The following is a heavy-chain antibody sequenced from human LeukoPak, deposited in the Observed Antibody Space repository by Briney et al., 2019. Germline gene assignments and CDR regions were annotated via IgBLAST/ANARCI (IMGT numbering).Heavy chain of an antibody. Sequence: SETLSLTCTVSGGSISSGDYYWSWIRQPPGKGLEWIGYIYYSGSTYYNPSLKSRVTISVDTSKNQFSLKLSSVTAADTAVYYCARVQVVTPGSFDYWGQGTLVTVSS. V-gene: IGHV4-30-4*08. CDR2: IYYSGST. CDR1: GGSISSGDYY. D-gene: IGHD4-23*01. CDR3: ARVQVVTPGSFDY. J-gene: IGHJ4*02.